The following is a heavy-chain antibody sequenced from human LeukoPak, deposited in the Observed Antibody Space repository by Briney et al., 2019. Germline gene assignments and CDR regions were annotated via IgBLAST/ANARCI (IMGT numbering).Heavy chain of an antibody. D-gene: IGHD2-8*01. CDR2: MNHSGST. Sequence: SETLSLTCAVYGGSFSGYYWSWIRQPPGKGLEWIGEMNHSGSTNYNPSLKSRVSISVHTAKNQFSLKVNSVTAADTAVYYCAKNGQSGFSFDPWGQGTLVTVSS. CDR1: GGSFSGYY. J-gene: IGHJ5*02. V-gene: IGHV4-34*01. CDR3: AKNGQSGFSFDP.